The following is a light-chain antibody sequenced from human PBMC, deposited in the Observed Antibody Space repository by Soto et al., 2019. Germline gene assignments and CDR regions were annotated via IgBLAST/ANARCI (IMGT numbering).Light chain of an antibody. CDR3: QQYNNWPYT. Sequence: EIMMTQSPATLSVSPGERATLSCRASQSVSSNLAWYQQKPGQAPRLLIYGASTRATGIPARFSGSGSGTEFTLTISSLQSKDFAVYYCQQYNNWPYTFGQGTKREIK. J-gene: IGKJ2*01. CDR2: GAS. CDR1: QSVSSN. V-gene: IGKV3-15*01.